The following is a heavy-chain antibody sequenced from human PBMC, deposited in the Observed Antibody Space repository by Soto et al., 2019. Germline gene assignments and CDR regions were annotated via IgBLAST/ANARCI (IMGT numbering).Heavy chain of an antibody. V-gene: IGHV1-8*02. D-gene: IGHD5-12*01. CDR2: MNPNSGNT. CDR1: GYTFTGYY. J-gene: IGHJ6*02. CDR3: ARGGYSGYDSPYYYYYGMDV. Sequence: ASVKVSFKASGYTFTGYYMHWVRQAPGQGLEGMGWMNPNSGNTGYAQKFQGRVTMTRNTSISTAYMELSSLRSEDTAVYYCARGGYSGYDSPYYYYYGMDVGGQGTTVTVSS.